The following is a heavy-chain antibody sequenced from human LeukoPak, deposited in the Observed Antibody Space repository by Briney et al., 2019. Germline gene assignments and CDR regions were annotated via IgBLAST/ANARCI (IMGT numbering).Heavy chain of an antibody. D-gene: IGHD3-22*01. CDR2: IYWNDDK. CDR1: GFSLSTSGVG. CDR3: AHRGFGSSGSVFDY. V-gene: IGHV2-5*01. J-gene: IGHJ4*02. Sequence: SGPTLVKPTQTLTLTCTFSGFSLSTSGVGVGWIRQPPGKALEWLALIYWNDDKRYSPSLESRLTITKDTSKNQVVLTMTNMDPVDTATYYCAHRGFGSSGSVFDYWGQGTLVTVSS.